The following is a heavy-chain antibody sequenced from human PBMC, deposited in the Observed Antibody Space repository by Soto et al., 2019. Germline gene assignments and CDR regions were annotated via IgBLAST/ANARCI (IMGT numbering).Heavy chain of an antibody. CDR1: GFTFSRDA. CDR2: ITDNGGST. J-gene: IGHJ4*02. V-gene: IGHV3-23*01. CDR3: ARDVSSEYASILDV. Sequence: GGSLRLSCAASGFTFSRDAMSWVRQAPGKGLEWVSLITDNGGSTYYADSVKGRFTISRDNTKNTLFLQMNSLRAEDTAVYYCARDVSSEYASILDVWGRGARVTVSS. D-gene: IGHD3-3*01.